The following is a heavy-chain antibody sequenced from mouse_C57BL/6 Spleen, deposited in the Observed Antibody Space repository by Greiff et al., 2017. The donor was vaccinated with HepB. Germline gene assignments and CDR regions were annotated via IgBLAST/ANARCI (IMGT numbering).Heavy chain of an antibody. D-gene: IGHD2-5*01. CDR1: GYTFTSYW. J-gene: IGHJ1*03. CDR3: ARGGYSNPYWYFDV. Sequence: QVQLQQSGAELVKPGASVKLSCKASGYTFTSYWMHWVKQRPGQGLEWIGMIHPNSGSTNYNEKFKSKATLTVDKSSSTAYMQLSSLTSEDSAVYYCARGGYSNPYWYFDVWGTGTTVTVSS. CDR2: IHPNSGST. V-gene: IGHV1-64*01.